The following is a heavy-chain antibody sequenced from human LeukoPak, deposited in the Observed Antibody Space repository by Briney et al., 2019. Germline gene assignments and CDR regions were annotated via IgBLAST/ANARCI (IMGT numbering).Heavy chain of an antibody. Sequence: SETLSLTCTVSGDSMGNDYWSWIRQSAGKGLEWIGRISTSGSTDYNPSLRSRVTMSVDTSRNQFSLTLTSMTAADTAVYYCARNEFRSYGLVHYWGQGTLVTVSS. CDR1: GDSMGNDY. V-gene: IGHV4-4*07. D-gene: IGHD6-6*01. CDR3: ARNEFRSYGLVHY. J-gene: IGHJ4*02. CDR2: ISTSGST.